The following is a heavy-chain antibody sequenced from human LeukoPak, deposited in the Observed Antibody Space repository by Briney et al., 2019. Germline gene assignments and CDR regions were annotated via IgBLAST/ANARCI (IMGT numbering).Heavy chain of an antibody. J-gene: IGHJ5*02. V-gene: IGHV4-4*09. CDR1: GGSISSYY. CDR2: IYTSGST. D-gene: IGHD3-3*01. Sequence: KSSETLFLTCTFSGGSISSYYWSWVRQPPGKGLEGIGYIYTSGSTNYKASLKSRVTISVDTSKNQFSLKLSSVTAADTAVYYCAAAGATTCYDFWSGYYNWFDPWGQGTLVTVSS. CDR3: AAAGATTCYDFWSGYYNWFDP.